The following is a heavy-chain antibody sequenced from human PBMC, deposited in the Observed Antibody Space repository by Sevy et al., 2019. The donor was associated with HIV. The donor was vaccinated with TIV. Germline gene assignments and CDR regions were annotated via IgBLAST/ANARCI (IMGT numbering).Heavy chain of an antibody. J-gene: IGHJ6*02. CDR2: VGPAGDT. V-gene: IGHV3-13*01. Sequence: GGSLRLSCAASGFTFITYDMHWVRHVTGKGLEWVSGVGPAGDTFYPGSVKGRFTISRENAKNFLYLQMNNLRAGDTAVYYCTRSGGYSDYGMDVWGQGTTATVSS. CDR3: TRSGGYSDYGMDV. D-gene: IGHD5-12*01. CDR1: GFTFITYD.